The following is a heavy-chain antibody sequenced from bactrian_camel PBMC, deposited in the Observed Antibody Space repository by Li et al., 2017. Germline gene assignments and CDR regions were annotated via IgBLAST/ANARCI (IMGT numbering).Heavy chain of an antibody. CDR3: AAFRYGVTWYPLCRARSADFGY. CDR2: IDTRGGT. CDR1: EDTYVRNC. Sequence: HVQLVESGGGSVQAGGSLRLSCAASEDTYVRNCMGWFRQAPGKEREGVVAIDTRGGTALADSVSGRFTISQDKATHLVYLHMNSLKPEDTATYYCAAFRYGVTWYPLCRARSADFGYWGQGTQVTVS. V-gene: IGHV3S53*01. D-gene: IGHD6*01. J-gene: IGHJ6*01.